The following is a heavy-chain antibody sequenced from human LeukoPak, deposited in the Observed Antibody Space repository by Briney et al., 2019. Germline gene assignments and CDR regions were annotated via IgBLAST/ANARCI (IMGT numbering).Heavy chain of an antibody. V-gene: IGHV3-23*01. Sequence: PGGSLRLSCAASGFTFSSYGMSWVRQAPGKGLEWVSAISGSGGSTYCADSVKGRFTISRDNSKNTLYLQMNSLRAEDTAVYYCAKAHSSGPRGWFDPWGQGTLVTVSS. J-gene: IGHJ5*02. D-gene: IGHD3-22*01. CDR1: GFTFSSYG. CDR2: ISGSGGST. CDR3: AKAHSSGPRGWFDP.